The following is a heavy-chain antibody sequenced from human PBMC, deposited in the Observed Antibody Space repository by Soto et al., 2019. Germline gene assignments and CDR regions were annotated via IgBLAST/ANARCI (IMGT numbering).Heavy chain of an antibody. V-gene: IGHV3-21*01. Sequence: GGSLRLSCAASGFTFSSYSMNWVRQAPGKGLEWVSSISSSSSYIYYADSVKGRFTISRDNAKNSLYLQMNSLRAEDTAVYYCARDRGYCSSTSCYAWSLVLWFGESVMDVWGKGTTVTISS. CDR3: ARDRGYCSSTSCYAWSLVLWFGESVMDV. J-gene: IGHJ6*04. CDR1: GFTFSSYS. CDR2: ISSSSSYI. D-gene: IGHD2-2*01.